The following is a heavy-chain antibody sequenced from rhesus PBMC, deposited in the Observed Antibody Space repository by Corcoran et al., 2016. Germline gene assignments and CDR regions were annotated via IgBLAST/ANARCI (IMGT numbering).Heavy chain of an antibody. Sequence: QVQLQESGPGLVKPSETLSLTCAVSGGSISGYYYWSWIRQPPGKGLEWIGSIYGSGGINYLNPSLKSRVTLSVDTSKNQFSLKLSSVTAADTAVYYCASGYCSSTYCSSFDYWGQGVLVTVSS. J-gene: IGHJ4*01. V-gene: IGHV4S14*01. D-gene: IGHD2-15*01. CDR1: GGSISGYYY. CDR3: ASGYCSSTYCSSFDY. CDR2: IYGSGGIN.